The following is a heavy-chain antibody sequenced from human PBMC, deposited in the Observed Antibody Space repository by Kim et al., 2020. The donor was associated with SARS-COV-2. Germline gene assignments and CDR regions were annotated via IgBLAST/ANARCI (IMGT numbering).Heavy chain of an antibody. V-gene: IGHV4-39*01. CDR3: AKTSAGPRRGLFDS. Sequence: SETLSLTCAVSGDPITTSTYFWDWIRQTPGKGPEWIGSVFYRGSTYYNPSLESRVTISVDASKNQFSLQLTSVTAADTAIYYCAKTSAGPRRGLFDSWGQGTLVTVSS. J-gene: IGHJ4*02. CDR2: VFYRGST. CDR1: GDPITTSTYF.